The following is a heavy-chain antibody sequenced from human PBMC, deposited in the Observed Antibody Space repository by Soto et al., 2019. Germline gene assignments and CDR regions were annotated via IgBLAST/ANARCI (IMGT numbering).Heavy chain of an antibody. CDR3: ARDRGPSSGYYPYWFDP. CDR1: GGTFSSYA. CDR2: IIPIFGTA. V-gene: IGHV1-69*12. J-gene: IGHJ5*02. Sequence: QVQLVQSGAEVKKPGSSVKVSCKASGGTFSSYAISWVRQAPGQGLEWMGEIIPIFGTANYAQKFQGRVTLTADESTSTAYRELSSRRPEDTAVYYCARDRGPSSGYYPYWFDPWGQGTLVTVSS. D-gene: IGHD3-22*01.